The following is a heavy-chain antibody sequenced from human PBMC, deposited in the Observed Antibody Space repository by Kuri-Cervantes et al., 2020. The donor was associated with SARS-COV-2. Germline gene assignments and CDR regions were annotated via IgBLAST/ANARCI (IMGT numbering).Heavy chain of an antibody. D-gene: IGHD2-2*01. J-gene: IGHJ3*02. CDR1: GFTFSSYA. CDR3: AKDYWRSTSCNAFDI. CDR2: ISYDGSNK. Sequence: GESLKISCAASGFTFSSYAMHWVRQAPGKRLEWVAVISYDGSNKYYADSVKGRFTISRDNSKNTLYLQMNSLRAEDTAVYYCAKDYWRSTSCNAFDIWGQGTMVTVSS. V-gene: IGHV3-30-3*01.